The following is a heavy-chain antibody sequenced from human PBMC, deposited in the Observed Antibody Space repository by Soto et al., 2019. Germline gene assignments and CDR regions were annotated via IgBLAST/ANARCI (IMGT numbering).Heavy chain of an antibody. Sequence: QLVESGGGLVTPGKSVTLSCVGSGFDFTAAWMHWVRQAPGTGLEWVGRIKSRGSGGTTDYSAPVRGRFTISRDDSKDKVYLQTSSLKTEDTAVYFCANQRVTSGSSYYGLEVWGQGSTVTVTS. CDR2: IKSRGSGGTT. CDR3: ANQRVTSGSSYYGLEV. V-gene: IGHV3-15*07. D-gene: IGHD1-1*01. CDR1: GFDFTAAW. J-gene: IGHJ6*01.